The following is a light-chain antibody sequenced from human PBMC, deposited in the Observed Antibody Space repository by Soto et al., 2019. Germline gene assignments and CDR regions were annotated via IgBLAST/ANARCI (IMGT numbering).Light chain of an antibody. J-gene: IGKJ1*01. CDR1: QSVNSN. CDR2: GTS. Sequence: EIVLTQSPDTLSLSPGERASLSCRASQSVNSNLAWYQQKAGQAPRLLIYGTSTRATGIPARFSGSGSGTEFTLTISSLQSEDFAVYYCQQYNNWPQTFGKGTTADI. CDR3: QQYNNWPQT. V-gene: IGKV3-15*01.